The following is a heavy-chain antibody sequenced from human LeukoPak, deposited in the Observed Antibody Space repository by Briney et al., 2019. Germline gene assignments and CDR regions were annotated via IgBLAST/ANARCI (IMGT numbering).Heavy chain of an antibody. D-gene: IGHD4-17*01. CDR2: ISGSGGST. J-gene: IGHJ4*02. V-gene: IGHV3-23*01. CDR1: GFTFDDYA. CDR3: AKTGDYGDYIGY. Sequence: GRSLRLSCAASGFTFDDYAMHWVRQAPGKGLEWVSAISGSGGSTYYADSVKGRFTISRDNSKNTLYLQMNSLRAEDTAVYYCAKTGDYGDYIGYWGQGTLVTVSS.